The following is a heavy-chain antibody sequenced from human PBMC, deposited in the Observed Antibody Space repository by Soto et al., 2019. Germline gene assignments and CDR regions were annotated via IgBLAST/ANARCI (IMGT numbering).Heavy chain of an antibody. CDR3: ARDGREGCWSGGGGYYMDV. CDR1: GGSISSYY. V-gene: IGHV4-59*01. J-gene: IGHJ6*03. CDR2: IYYSGST. Sequence: QVQLQESGPGLVKPSETLSLTCTVSGGSISSYYWSWIRQPPGKGLEWIGYIYYSGSTNYNPSRKSREHISGDTSQHQFPLGLSAVTAADTDGYFCARDGREGCWSGGGGYYMDVWGKGTTVTVSS. D-gene: IGHD3-3*01.